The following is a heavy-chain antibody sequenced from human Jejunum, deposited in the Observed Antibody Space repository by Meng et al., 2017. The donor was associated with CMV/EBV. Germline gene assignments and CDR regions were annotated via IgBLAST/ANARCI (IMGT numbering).Heavy chain of an antibody. CDR2: IIPMVGVP. CDR3: ARVLDTRSSGGVDS. J-gene: IGHJ4*02. V-gene: IGHV1-69*02. Sequence: SGGTFNSHSVSWVRQAPGQGLEWMGRIIPMVGVPTYTQKFQGRLTITADKSTSTAYMELGSLRSEDSAIYYCARVLDTRSSGGVDSRGQGTLVTVSS. CDR1: GGTFNSHS. D-gene: IGHD6-6*01.